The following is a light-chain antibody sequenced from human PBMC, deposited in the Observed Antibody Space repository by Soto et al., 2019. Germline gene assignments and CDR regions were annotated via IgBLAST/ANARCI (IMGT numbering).Light chain of an antibody. J-gene: IGLJ1*01. CDR2: EGS. Sequence: QSALTQPASVSGSPGQSITISCTGTSIDVGSYNLVSWYQQHPGKAPKLMIYEGSKRPSGVSNRFSGSKSGNTASLTISGLQAEDEADYYCCSYAGSSTLVFGTGTKLTVL. V-gene: IGLV2-23*01. CDR1: SIDVGSYNL. CDR3: CSYAGSSTLV.